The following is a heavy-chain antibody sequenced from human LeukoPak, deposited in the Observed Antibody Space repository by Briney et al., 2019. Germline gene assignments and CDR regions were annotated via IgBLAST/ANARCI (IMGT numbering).Heavy chain of an antibody. CDR2: ISSSSGTM. CDR1: GFTFSSYM. D-gene: IGHD3-10*01. V-gene: IGHV3-48*01. Sequence: PGGALRLSCAASGFTFSSYMVNWVRQAPGKGLEGVSYISSSSGTMYYTDSVKGRFTISRDNAKNSLYLQMNSLRAEAPAVYYCAGGQWFGDLLFGWGQGTLVTVSS. CDR3: AGGQWFGDLLFG. J-gene: IGHJ4*02.